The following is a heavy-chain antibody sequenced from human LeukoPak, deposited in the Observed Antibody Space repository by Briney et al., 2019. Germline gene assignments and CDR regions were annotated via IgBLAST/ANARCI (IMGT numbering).Heavy chain of an antibody. CDR1: GYTFTSYA. CDR2: INAGNGNT. J-gene: IGHJ6*04. CDR3: AIHYYGSGSYGPPADYYYYGMDV. D-gene: IGHD3-10*01. Sequence: ASGRVSCKSAGYTFTSYAMHWLRQAPGKKLEWMGWINAGNGNTKYSQKFQGRVTITRDTSASTAYMELSSLRSEDTAVYYCAIHYYGSGSYGPPADYYYYGMDVWGKGTTVTVSS. V-gene: IGHV1-3*01.